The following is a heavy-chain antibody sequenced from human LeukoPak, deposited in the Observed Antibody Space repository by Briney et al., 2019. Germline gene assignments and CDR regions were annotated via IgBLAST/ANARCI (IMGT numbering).Heavy chain of an antibody. J-gene: IGHJ5*02. CDR2: VHYSGST. CDR1: GGSIRSSSYY. CDR3: ARRSTVAGRGRFDP. Sequence: SETLSLTCTVSGGSIRSSSYYWGWIRQPPGKGLEWIGSVHYSGSTYDNPSLKSRVTISVDTSKNQFSLKLISVTAADTAVYYCARRSTVAGRGRFDPWCQGTLVTVSS. D-gene: IGHD6-19*01. V-gene: IGHV4-39*01.